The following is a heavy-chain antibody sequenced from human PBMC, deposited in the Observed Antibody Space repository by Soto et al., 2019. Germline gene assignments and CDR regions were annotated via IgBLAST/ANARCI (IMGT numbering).Heavy chain of an antibody. CDR1: GFTFSSYS. Sequence: EVQLVESGGGLVQPGGSLRLSCAASGFTFSSYSINWVRQAPGKGLEWFSYITSDSSTISYADSVKGRFTVSRDNAKNSLYQQMNSLRDEDTAVYYCARVCRGVYGIDVWGQGTSVTVSS. CDR2: ITSDSSTI. J-gene: IGHJ6*02. V-gene: IGHV3-48*02. D-gene: IGHD2-8*01. CDR3: ARVCRGVYGIDV.